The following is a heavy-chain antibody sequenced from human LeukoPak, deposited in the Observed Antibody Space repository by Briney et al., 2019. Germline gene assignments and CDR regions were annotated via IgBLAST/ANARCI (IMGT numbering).Heavy chain of an antibody. CDR1: GGTFSSYA. V-gene: IGHV1-69*04. Sequence: GASVKVSCKASGGTFSSYAISWVRQAPGQGLEWMGRIILILGIANYAQKFQGRVTITADKSTSTAYMELSSLRSEDTAVYYCARVRGYDYVWGSYRSPYYFDYWGQGTLVTASS. CDR2: IILILGIA. CDR3: ARVRGYDYVWGSYRSPYYFDY. J-gene: IGHJ4*02. D-gene: IGHD3-16*02.